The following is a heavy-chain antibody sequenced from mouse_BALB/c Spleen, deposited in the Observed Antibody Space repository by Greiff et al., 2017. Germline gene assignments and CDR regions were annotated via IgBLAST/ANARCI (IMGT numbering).Heavy chain of an antibody. Sequence: VQLQQSGAELARPGASVKLSCKASGYTFTSYWMQWVKQRPGQGLEWIGAIYPGDGDTRYTQKFKGKATLTADKSSSTAYMQLSSLASEDSAVYYCAREGDYGYDAWFAYWGQGTLVTVSA. J-gene: IGHJ3*01. CDR2: IYPGDGDT. CDR1: GYTFTSYW. CDR3: AREGDYGYDAWFAY. V-gene: IGHV1-87*01. D-gene: IGHD2-2*01.